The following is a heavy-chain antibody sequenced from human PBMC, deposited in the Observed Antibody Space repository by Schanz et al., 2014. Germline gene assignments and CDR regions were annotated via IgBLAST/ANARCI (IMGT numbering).Heavy chain of an antibody. V-gene: IGHV3-23*04. CDR3: AKHVRSLTGNDY. D-gene: IGHD3-9*01. J-gene: IGHJ4*02. CDR1: GFTFSNHA. CDR2: IGGSGDST. Sequence: VQLVESGGGLVQPGGSLRLSCAASGFTFSNHALSWVRQAPGKGLEWVSGIGGSGDSTHYADSVKGRFIISRDNSKNTLYLQVNSLRAEDTAVYYCAKHVRSLTGNDYWGQGTLGTVSA.